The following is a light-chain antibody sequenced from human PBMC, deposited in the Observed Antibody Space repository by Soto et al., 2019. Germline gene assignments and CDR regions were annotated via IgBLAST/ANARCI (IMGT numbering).Light chain of an antibody. CDR1: QRVSTF. Sequence: EIVLTQSPGTLCLSPGDRATLSCRASQRVSTFLAWYQQRPGQAPRLLISEASNRATGIPARFSGSGSGTDFTLTISSLEPEDFAVYYCQQSHNWPRTFGQGTRWIS. J-gene: IGKJ1*01. V-gene: IGKV3-11*01. CDR3: QQSHNWPRT. CDR2: EAS.